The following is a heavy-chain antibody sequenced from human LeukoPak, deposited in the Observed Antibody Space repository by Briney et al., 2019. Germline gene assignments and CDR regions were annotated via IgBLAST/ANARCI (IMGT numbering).Heavy chain of an antibody. CDR3: ARDKVVVPAAPFDY. J-gene: IGHJ4*02. CDR2: ISSSSSYI. D-gene: IGHD2-2*01. CDR1: RFTFSSYS. Sequence: PGGSLRLSCAASRFTFSSYSMNWVRQAPGKGLEWVSSISSSSSYIYYADSVKGRFTISRDNAKNSLYLQMNSLRAEDTAVYYCARDKVVVPAAPFDYWGQGTLVTVSS. V-gene: IGHV3-21*01.